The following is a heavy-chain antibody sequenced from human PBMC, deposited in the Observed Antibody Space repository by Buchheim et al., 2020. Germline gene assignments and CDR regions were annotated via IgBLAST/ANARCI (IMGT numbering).Heavy chain of an antibody. V-gene: IGHV1-2*02. CDR3: ARVISGDDFWSGYSPYYYGMDV. J-gene: IGHJ6*02. CDR1: GYTFTGYY. D-gene: IGHD3-3*01. Sequence: QVQLVQSGAEVKKPGASVKVSCKASGYTFTGYYMHWVRQAPGQGLEWMGWINPNSGGTNYAQKFQGRVTMTRDTSISTASLELSRLRSDDTAVYYCARVISGDDFWSGYSPYYYGMDVWGQGTT. CDR2: INPNSGGT.